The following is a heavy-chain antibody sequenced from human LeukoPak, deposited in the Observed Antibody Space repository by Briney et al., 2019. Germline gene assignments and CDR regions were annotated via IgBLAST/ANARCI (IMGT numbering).Heavy chain of an antibody. CDR3: AKDPGNTMIVVDLVGY. J-gene: IGHJ4*02. D-gene: IGHD3-22*01. CDR2: IKQDGSEK. V-gene: IGHV3-7*03. Sequence: GGSLRLSCAASGFNSYWMSWVRQAPGKGLEWVANIKQDGSEKYYVDSVKGRFTISRDNVKNSLYLQMNSLRAEDTAVYYCAKDPGNTMIVVDLVGYWGQGTLVTVSS. CDR1: GFNSYW.